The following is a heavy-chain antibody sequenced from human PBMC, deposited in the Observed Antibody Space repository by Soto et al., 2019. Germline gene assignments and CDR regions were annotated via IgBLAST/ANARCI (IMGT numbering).Heavy chain of an antibody. CDR3: AKDREYQLLSTLSY. CDR2: ISYDGSNK. CDR1: GFTFSSYG. Sequence: GGSLRLSCAASGFTFSSYGMHWVRQAPGKGLEWVAVISYDGSNKYYADSVKGRFTISRDNSKNTLYLQMNSLRAEDTAVYYCAKDREYQLLSTLSYWGQGTLVTVSS. J-gene: IGHJ4*02. V-gene: IGHV3-30*18. D-gene: IGHD2-2*01.